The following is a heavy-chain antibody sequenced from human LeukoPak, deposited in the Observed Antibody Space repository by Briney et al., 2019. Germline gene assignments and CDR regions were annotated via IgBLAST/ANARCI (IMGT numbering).Heavy chain of an antibody. D-gene: IGHD4-17*01. V-gene: IGHV4-39*01. Sequence: SETLSLTCSVSGGSISSRGSFWGWIRQPPGKGLEWIGSIYYTGHTYYSPSLESRVTISVDTSENQFSLELTSVTAADTAIYYCARHTGLRKWYFDLWGRGTLVTVFS. CDR1: GGSISSRGSF. CDR2: IYYTGHT. CDR3: ARHTGLRKWYFDL. J-gene: IGHJ2*01.